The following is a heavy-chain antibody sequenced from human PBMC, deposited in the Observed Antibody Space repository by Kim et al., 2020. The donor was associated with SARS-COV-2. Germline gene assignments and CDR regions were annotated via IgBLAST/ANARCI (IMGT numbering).Heavy chain of an antibody. D-gene: IGHD1-26*01. Sequence: TYYNPSLKSRVTISVDTSKNQFSLRRSSVTAADTAVYYCARPAGGSYLVDWGQGTLVTVSS. CDR2: T. CDR3: ARPAGGSYLVD. J-gene: IGHJ4*02. V-gene: IGHV4-39*01.